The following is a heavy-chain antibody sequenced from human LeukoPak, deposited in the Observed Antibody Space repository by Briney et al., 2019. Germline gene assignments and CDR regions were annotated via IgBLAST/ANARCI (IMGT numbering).Heavy chain of an antibody. J-gene: IGHJ4*02. V-gene: IGHV3-48*03. Sequence: PGGSLRLSCAASGLTFTTYEMSWVRQAPGKGLEWVSYISSSGSTIYYADSVKGRFTISRDNAKNSLYLQMNSLRAEDTAVYYCARDRLTGEWRGGQGTLVTVSS. D-gene: IGHD7-27*01. CDR1: GLTFTTYE. CDR2: ISSSGSTI. CDR3: ARDRLTGEWR.